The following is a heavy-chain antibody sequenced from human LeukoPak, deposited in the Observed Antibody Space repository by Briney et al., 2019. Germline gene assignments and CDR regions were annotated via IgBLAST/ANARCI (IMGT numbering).Heavy chain of an antibody. Sequence: GGSLRLSCAASGFTFTTYWMHWVRQAPGKGLEWVSRIKGDEMTTNYADSVEGRFTISRDNAKNTVYLEINSLRDEDTAVYYCARGGLFAYYFDYWGQGTLVTVSS. CDR2: IKGDEMTT. V-gene: IGHV3-74*01. CDR3: ARGGLFAYYFDY. CDR1: GFTFTTYW. J-gene: IGHJ4*02. D-gene: IGHD3-10*02.